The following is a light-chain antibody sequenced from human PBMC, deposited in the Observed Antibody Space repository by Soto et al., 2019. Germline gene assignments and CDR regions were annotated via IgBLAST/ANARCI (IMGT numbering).Light chain of an antibody. CDR3: SSFTSSSTYV. J-gene: IGLJ1*01. CDR2: DVS. CDR1: SSDVGRYNY. V-gene: IGLV2-14*01. Sequence: ALTQPASVSGSPGQSITISCTGTSSDVGRYNYVSWYQQHPGKAPKLTIYDVSNRPSGVSSRFSGSKSGNTASLTISGLQAEDEADYYCSSFTSSSTYVFGTGTKVT.